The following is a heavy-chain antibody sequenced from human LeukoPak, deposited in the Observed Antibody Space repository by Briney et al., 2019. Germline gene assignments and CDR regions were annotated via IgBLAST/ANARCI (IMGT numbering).Heavy chain of an antibody. J-gene: IGHJ4*02. Sequence: PGGSLRLSCVASGFTFSNYGVHWVRQAPGKGLEWVSSISSSSSYIYYADSVKGRFTISRDNAKNSLYLQMNSLRAEDTAVYYCARGGAAMVRVFVFDYWGQGTLVTVSS. CDR3: ARGGAAMVRVFVFDY. CDR2: ISSSSSYI. D-gene: IGHD5-18*01. V-gene: IGHV3-21*01. CDR1: GFTFSNYG.